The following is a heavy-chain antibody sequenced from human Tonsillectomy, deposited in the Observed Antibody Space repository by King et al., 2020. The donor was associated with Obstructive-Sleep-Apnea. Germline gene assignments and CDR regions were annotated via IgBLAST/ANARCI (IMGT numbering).Heavy chain of an antibody. CDR1: GGSISSSSYY. Sequence: VQLQESGPGLVKPSETLSLTCTVSGGSISSSSYYWGWIRQPPGKGLEWIGSIYYSGSTYYNPSLKSRVTISVDTSKNQFSLKLSSVTAADTAVYYCAGDGGTSCYDCFDYWGQGTLVTVSS. CDR2: IYYSGST. V-gene: IGHV4-39*07. J-gene: IGHJ4*02. D-gene: IGHD2-2*01. CDR3: AGDGGTSCYDCFDY.